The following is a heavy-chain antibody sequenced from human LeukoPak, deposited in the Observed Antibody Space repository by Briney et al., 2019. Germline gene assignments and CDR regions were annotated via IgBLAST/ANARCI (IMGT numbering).Heavy chain of an antibody. CDR1: GGSISSGGYY. D-gene: IGHD6-13*01. Sequence: PSETLSLTCTVSGGSISSGGYYWSWIRQHPGKGLEWIGYIYYSGSTYYNPSLKSRVTISVDTSKNQFSLKLSSVTAADTAVYYCARDPGPRRIAAAGHRYYYYMDVWGKGTTVTVSS. CDR3: ARDPGPRRIAAAGHRYYYYMDV. J-gene: IGHJ6*03. V-gene: IGHV4-31*03. CDR2: IYYSGST.